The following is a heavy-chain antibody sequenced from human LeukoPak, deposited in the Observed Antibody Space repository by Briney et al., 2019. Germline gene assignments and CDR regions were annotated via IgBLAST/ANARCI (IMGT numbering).Heavy chain of an antibody. V-gene: IGHV4-38-2*01. D-gene: IGHD3-10*01. Sequence: SETLSLTCAVSGYSISSGYYWGWIRQPPGQGLEWIGSISHSGSTYYNPSLKSRVTISVDTSKNQFSLKLSSVTAADTAVYYCARVGGLLPLDYWGQGTLVTVSS. J-gene: IGHJ4*02. CDR3: ARVGGLLPLDY. CDR1: GYSISSGYY. CDR2: ISHSGST.